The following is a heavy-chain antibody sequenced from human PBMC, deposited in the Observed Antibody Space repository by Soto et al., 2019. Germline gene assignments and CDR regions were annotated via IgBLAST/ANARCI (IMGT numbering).Heavy chain of an antibody. CDR2: ISYDGSNK. CDR3: ERERGRSGEYGRDV. Sequence: PGGSLRLSCAASGFTFSSYGMHWVRQAPGKGLEWVAVISYDGSNKYYADSVKGRFTISRDNSKNTLYLQMNSLRAEDTAGYYCERERGRSGEYGRDVWGQGNRFTVYS. V-gene: IGHV3-30*03. J-gene: IGHJ6*02. D-gene: IGHD3-16*01. CDR1: GFTFSSYG.